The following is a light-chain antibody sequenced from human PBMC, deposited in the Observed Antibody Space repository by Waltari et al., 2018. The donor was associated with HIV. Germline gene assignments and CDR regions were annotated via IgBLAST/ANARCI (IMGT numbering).Light chain of an antibody. CDR2: DNN. V-gene: IGLV1-51*01. CDR1: RPHIGTHS. CDR3: GTWDSSLSAVV. Sequence: QSVLSQPPSVSAAPGQKATTSVSGTRPHIGTHSVSCYQHLPGTAPKLLIYDNNKRPSGIPDRFSGSKSGTSATLGITGLQTGDEADYYCGTWDSSLSAVVFGGGTKLTVL. J-gene: IGLJ2*01.